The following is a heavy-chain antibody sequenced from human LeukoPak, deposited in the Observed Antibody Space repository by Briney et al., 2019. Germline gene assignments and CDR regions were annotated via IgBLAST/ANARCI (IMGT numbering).Heavy chain of an antibody. Sequence: LGASVKVSCKASGYTFTSYAMHWVRQAPGQRLEWMGWINAGNGNTKYSQKFQGRVTITRDTSASTAYMEPSSLRSEDTAVYYCARSGYSYGMFDYWGQGTLVTVSS. CDR1: GYTFTSYA. D-gene: IGHD5-18*01. CDR2: INAGNGNT. J-gene: IGHJ4*02. CDR3: ARSGYSYGMFDY. V-gene: IGHV1-3*01.